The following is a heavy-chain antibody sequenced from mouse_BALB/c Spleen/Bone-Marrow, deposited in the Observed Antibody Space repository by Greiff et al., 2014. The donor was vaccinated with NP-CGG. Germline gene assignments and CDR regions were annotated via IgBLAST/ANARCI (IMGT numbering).Heavy chain of an antibody. CDR1: GFNIKDSY. J-gene: IGHJ4*01. CDR2: IDPENGDT. D-gene: IGHD2-10*02. Sequence: VQLKQSGAELVRSGASVKLSCTGSGFNIKDSYIHWVKQRPGQGLEWIGWIDPENGDTEYAPKFQGKATMTADTSSNTAYLQLSSLTSEDTAVYYCARYGNYGWEYWGQGTSVTVSS. CDR3: ARYGNYGWEY. V-gene: IGHV14-4*02.